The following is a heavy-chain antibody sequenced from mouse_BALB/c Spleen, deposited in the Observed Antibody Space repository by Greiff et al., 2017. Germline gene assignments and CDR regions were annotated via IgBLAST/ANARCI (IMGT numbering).Heavy chain of an antibody. J-gene: IGHJ3*01. V-gene: IGHV1-4*01. CDR2: INPSRGYT. CDR3: ERWQSTLRRGGFAY. Sequence: QVQLQQSGAELARPGASVKMSCKASGYTFTSYTMHWVKQRPGQGLEWIGYINPSRGYTNYNQKFKDKATLTADKSSSTAYMQLSSLTSEDSAVYYCERWQSTLRRGGFAYWGQGTLVTVSA. CDR1: GYTFTSYT. D-gene: IGHD2-12*01.